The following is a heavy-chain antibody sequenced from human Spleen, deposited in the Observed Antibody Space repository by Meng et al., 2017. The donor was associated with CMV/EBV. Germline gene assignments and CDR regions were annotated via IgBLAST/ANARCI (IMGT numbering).Heavy chain of an antibody. CDR3: ARSLSTVNHYYFDS. J-gene: IGHJ4*02. D-gene: IGHD4-17*01. Sequence: GESLKISCAASGFTVSRNYMGWVRQAPGKGLEWVSIIYSDGSTYYADSVKGRFTISRDNSKNTLYLQMNSLRAEDTAVYYCARSLSTVNHYYFDSWGQGTLVTVSS. V-gene: IGHV3-66*02. CDR2: IYSDGST. CDR1: GFTVSRNY.